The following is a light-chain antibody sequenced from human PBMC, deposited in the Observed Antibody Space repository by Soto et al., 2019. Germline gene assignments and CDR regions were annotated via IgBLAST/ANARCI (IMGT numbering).Light chain of an antibody. V-gene: IGLV2-11*01. CDR2: DVS. CDR3: CSYAGIYTL. CDR1: SSDVGGYNY. J-gene: IGLJ1*01. Sequence: QSVLTQPRSVSGSPGQSATISCTGTSSDVGGYNYVSWYQQHPGKAPKLMIYDVSKRPSGVPDRFSGSRSGNTASLTISGLQAEDEADYYCCSYAGIYTLFGTGTKVTVL.